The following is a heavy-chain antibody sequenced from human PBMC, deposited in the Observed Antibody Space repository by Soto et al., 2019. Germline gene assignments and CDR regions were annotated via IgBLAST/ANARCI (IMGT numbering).Heavy chain of an antibody. J-gene: IGHJ5*02. Sequence: KPSETLSLTCAVYGGSFSDYYWSWIRQPPGKGLEWIGYIYYSGSTYYNPSLKSRVTISVDTSKNQFSLKLSSVTAADTAVYYCARRSYSGSYEAWFDPWGQGTLVTVSS. CDR1: GGSFSDYY. CDR3: ARRSYSGSYEAWFDP. CDR2: IYYSGST. V-gene: IGHV4-30-4*01. D-gene: IGHD1-26*01.